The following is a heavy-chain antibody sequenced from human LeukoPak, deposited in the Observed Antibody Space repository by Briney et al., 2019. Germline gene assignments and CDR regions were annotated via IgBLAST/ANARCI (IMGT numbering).Heavy chain of an antibody. V-gene: IGHV1-18*01. CDR3: ARALRPDCSGGSCYLRSFYYYYYGMDV. D-gene: IGHD2-15*01. CDR1: GYTFTSYG. J-gene: IGHJ6*02. CDR2: ISAYNGNT. Sequence: ASVKVSCKASGYTFTSYGISWVRQAPGQGLEWMGWISAYNGNTNYAQKLQGRVTMTTDTSTSTAYLELRGLRSDDTAVYYCARALRPDCSGGSCYLRSFYYYYYGMDVWGQGTTVTVSS.